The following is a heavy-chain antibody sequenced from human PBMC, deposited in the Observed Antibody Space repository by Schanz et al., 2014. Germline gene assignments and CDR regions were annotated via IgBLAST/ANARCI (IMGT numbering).Heavy chain of an antibody. CDR2: INPSGGST. Sequence: QVQLVQSGAEVKKPGASVKVSCKASGYTFTSDSMHWVRQAPGQGLEWMGMINPSGGSTTYAQKFQGRVTMTRDTSTSTVYIELHILTSEDTAVYYCARGRTFDYWGQGTLVIVSS. J-gene: IGHJ4*02. V-gene: IGHV1-46*01. CDR1: GYTFTSDS. CDR3: ARGRTFDY.